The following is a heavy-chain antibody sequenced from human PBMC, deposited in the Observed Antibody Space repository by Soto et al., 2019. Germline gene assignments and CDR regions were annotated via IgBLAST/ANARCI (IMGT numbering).Heavy chain of an antibody. Sequence: QEQLQESGPGLVKPSQTLSLTCTVSGGSINNVHYYWSWIRQSPDKDLEWIGHIYDGGNTYNNPSHKSRATILVATSKIQYSLKLTSVSAADTAVYYCTRGLSGDKVDFWGQGTLVTVSS. D-gene: IGHD7-27*01. CDR1: GGSINNVHYY. CDR2: IYDGGNT. J-gene: IGHJ4*02. CDR3: TRGLSGDKVDF. V-gene: IGHV4-30-4*01.